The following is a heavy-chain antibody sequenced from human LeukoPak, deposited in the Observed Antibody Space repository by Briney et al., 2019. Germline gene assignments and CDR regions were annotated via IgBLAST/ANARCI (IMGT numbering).Heavy chain of an antibody. CDR3: ATLGNWFDP. Sequence: GESLKISCKGSGYSFTNNWIGWVRQMPGKGLEWMGITYPGDSNTRYSPSFQGQVTISADKSISSAYLQWSSLKASDTAMYYCATLGNWFDPWGQGTLVTVSS. CDR2: TYPGDSNT. V-gene: IGHV5-51*01. J-gene: IGHJ5*02. CDR1: GYSFTNNW.